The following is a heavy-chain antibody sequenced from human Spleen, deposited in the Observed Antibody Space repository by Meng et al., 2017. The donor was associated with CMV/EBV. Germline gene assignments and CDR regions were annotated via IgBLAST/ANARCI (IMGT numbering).Heavy chain of an antibody. Sequence: SGYTFNTYGISWVRQAPGQGLEWMGWISAYNGNTKHTQNLQGRVTMTTDTSTSTAYMEMRSLRSDDTAVYYCARVPSQWLVRYYFDYWGQGTLVTVSS. J-gene: IGHJ4*02. D-gene: IGHD6-19*01. CDR2: ISAYNGNT. CDR3: ARVPSQWLVRYYFDY. CDR1: GYTFNTYG. V-gene: IGHV1-18*01.